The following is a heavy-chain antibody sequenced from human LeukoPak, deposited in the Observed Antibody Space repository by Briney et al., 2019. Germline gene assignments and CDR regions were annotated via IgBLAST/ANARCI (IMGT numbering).Heavy chain of an antibody. V-gene: IGHV3-21*01. D-gene: IGHD2-15*01. CDR3: ARDPGYCSGGTCYSYYYYMDV. Sequence: PGGSLRLSCAASGFTFSSYNMNWVRQAPGKGLEWVSCIRSSTIYGGRTYIYYADSVKGRFTISRDNSRNSLSLQMDSLSAEDTAVYYCARDPGYCSGGTCYSYYYYMDVWGKGTTVTVSS. CDR1: GFTFSSYN. J-gene: IGHJ6*03. CDR2: IRSSTIYGGRTYI.